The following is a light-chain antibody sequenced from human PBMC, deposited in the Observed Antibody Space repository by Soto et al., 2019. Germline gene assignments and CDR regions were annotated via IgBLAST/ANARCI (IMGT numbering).Light chain of an antibody. V-gene: IGLV2-14*01. Sequence: QSVLTQPASESGSPGQPITISCTGTSSDVGSFDSVAWYQHNPGKAPKLMIYDVSNRPSGVSSRFSGSKSGNTASLSISGLQTEDEANYYCSSFTTSSTLVFGTGTKVTV. J-gene: IGLJ1*01. CDR1: SSDVGSFDS. CDR2: DVS. CDR3: SSFTTSSTLV.